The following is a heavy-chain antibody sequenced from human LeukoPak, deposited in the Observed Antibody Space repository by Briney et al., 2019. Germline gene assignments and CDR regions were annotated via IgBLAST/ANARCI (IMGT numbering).Heavy chain of an antibody. D-gene: IGHD2-2*01. V-gene: IGHV4-38-2*02. CDR3: ARLQPGYCSSTSCYHPYYYCYYMDV. CDR2: IYHSGST. Sequence: SETLSLTCTVSGYSISSGYYWGWIRQPPGKGLEWIGSIYHSGSTYYNPSLKSRVTISVDTSKNQFSLKLSSVTAADTAVYYCARLQPGYCSSTSCYHPYYYCYYMDVWGKGTTVTVSS. CDR1: GYSISSGYY. J-gene: IGHJ6*03.